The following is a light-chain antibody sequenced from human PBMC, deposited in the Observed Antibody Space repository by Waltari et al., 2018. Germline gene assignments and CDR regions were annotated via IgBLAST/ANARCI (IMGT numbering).Light chain of an antibody. Sequence: EVVLTQSPATLSLSPGDTATLSCRASQGVSMYLAWYQHRPCQGPRLLIYDATNRATGIPARFGGSGSGTDFTLTISSLDPEDFAVYFCQQRSNWPMTFGGGTKVEIK. J-gene: IGKJ4*01. CDR2: DAT. CDR1: QGVSMY. V-gene: IGKV3-11*01. CDR3: QQRSNWPMT.